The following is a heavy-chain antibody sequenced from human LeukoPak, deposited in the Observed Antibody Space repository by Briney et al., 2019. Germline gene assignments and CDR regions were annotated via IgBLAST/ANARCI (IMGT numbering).Heavy chain of an antibody. CDR1: GYTFTSYY. J-gene: IGHJ4*02. CDR2: INPSADST. Sequence: ASVKVSCKASGYTFTSYYVHWVRQAPGQGLEWMGIINPSADSTSYAQKFQGRVTMTRDTSTSTVYMELSSLNSEGEAVYYCARAFSSGRRFDYWGQGTLVTVSS. D-gene: IGHD3-3*01. V-gene: IGHV1-46*01. CDR3: ARAFSSGRRFDY.